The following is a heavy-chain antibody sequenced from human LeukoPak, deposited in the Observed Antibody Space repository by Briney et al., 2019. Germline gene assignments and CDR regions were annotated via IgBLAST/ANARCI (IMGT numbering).Heavy chain of an antibody. D-gene: IGHD2-2*01. Sequence: PSETLSLTCTVSGGSISSSSYYWGWIRQPPGKGLEWIGSIYYSGSTNYNPSLKSRVTISVDTSKNQFSLKLSSVTAADTAVYYCARAGSTSYKRWFDPWGQGTLVTVSS. CDR2: IYYSGST. V-gene: IGHV4-39*07. CDR3: ARAGSTSYKRWFDP. CDR1: GGSISSSSYY. J-gene: IGHJ5*02.